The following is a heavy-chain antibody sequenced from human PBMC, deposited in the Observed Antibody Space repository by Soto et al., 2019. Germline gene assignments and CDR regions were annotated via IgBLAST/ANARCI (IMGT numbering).Heavy chain of an antibody. Sequence: GEFLKISCKGSGYSFTSYWIGWVRQMPGKGLEWMGIIYPGDSDTRYSPSFQGQVTISADKSISTAYLQWSSLKASDTAMYYCARLPLGYCSGGSCYSWGYYYYYGMDVWGQGTTVTVSS. D-gene: IGHD2-15*01. CDR3: ARLPLGYCSGGSCYSWGYYYYYGMDV. J-gene: IGHJ6*02. CDR2: IYPGDSDT. CDR1: GYSFTSYW. V-gene: IGHV5-51*01.